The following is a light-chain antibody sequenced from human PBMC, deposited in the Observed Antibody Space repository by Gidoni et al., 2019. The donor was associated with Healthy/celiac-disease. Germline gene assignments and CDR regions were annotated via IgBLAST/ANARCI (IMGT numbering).Light chain of an antibody. Sequence: DIQRTKSPSSLSASVGDRVTITCRASQSISSYLNWYQQKPGKAPKLLIYAASSLQSGVPSRFSGSGSGTDFTLTISSLQPEDFATYYCQQSYSTPPAFXGXTKVEIK. CDR3: QQSYSTPPA. CDR2: AAS. CDR1: QSISSY. J-gene: IGKJ4*01. V-gene: IGKV1-39*01.